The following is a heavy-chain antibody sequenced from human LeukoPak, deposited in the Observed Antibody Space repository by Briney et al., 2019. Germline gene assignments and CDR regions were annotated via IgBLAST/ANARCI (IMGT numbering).Heavy chain of an antibody. Sequence: SVKVSCKASGYTFTGYYMHWVRQAPGQGLEWMGWIIPIFGTANYAQKFQGRVTITTDESTSTAYMELSSLRSEDTAVYYCAACSGGSCHEFDPWGQGTLVTVSS. CDR1: GYTFTGYY. CDR3: AACSGGSCHEFDP. J-gene: IGHJ5*02. CDR2: IIPIFGTA. D-gene: IGHD2-15*01. V-gene: IGHV1-69*05.